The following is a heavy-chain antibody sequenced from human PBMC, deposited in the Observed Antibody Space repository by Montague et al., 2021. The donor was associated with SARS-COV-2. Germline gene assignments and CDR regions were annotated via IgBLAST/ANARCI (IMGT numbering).Heavy chain of an antibody. CDR3: ASGHLSVSMSVVVFTSASYYFDY. Sequence: SETLSLTCIVSGGSVSSNNWNWIRQPPATGLELIGNIYDDCSTNYYYSXXLQIPISIYTYKNQFSLKLNSVTAADAAVSFCASGHLSVSMSVVVFTSASYYFDYWGQGAQITVSS. J-gene: IGHJ4*02. CDR2: IYDDCST. CDR1: GGSVSSNN. D-gene: IGHD3-22*01. V-gene: IGHV4-59*02.